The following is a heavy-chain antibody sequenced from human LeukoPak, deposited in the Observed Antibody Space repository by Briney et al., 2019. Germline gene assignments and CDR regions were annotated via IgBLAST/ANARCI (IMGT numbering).Heavy chain of an antibody. V-gene: IGHV3-7*01. CDR1: GFTFSSYW. Sequence: PGGSLRPSCAASGFTFSSYWMSWVRQAPGKGLEWVADIKEDGSEKYYVDSVKGRFTISRDNVKNSLYLQMNSLRAEDTAVYYCARKYCSGGSCYLLDYWGQGTLVTVSS. J-gene: IGHJ4*02. D-gene: IGHD2-15*01. CDR3: ARKYCSGGSCYLLDY. CDR2: IKEDGSEK.